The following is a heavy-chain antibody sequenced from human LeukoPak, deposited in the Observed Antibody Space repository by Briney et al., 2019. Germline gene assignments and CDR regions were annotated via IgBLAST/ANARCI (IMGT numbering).Heavy chain of an antibody. CDR2: ISSSSSTI. CDR1: GFTFSSYS. CDR3: ARALVDGSSSLFGY. D-gene: IGHD6-6*01. V-gene: IGHV3-48*04. J-gene: IGHJ4*02. Sequence: GGSLRLSCAASGFTFSSYSMNWVRQAPGKGLEWVSYISSSSSTIYYADSVKGRFTISRDNAKNSLYLQMNSLRAEDTAVYYCARALVDGSSSLFGYWGQGTLVTVSS.